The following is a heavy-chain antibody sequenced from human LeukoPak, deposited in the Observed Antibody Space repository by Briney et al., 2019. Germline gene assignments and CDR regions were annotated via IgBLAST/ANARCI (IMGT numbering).Heavy chain of an antibody. Sequence: LSGGSLRLSCAASGFTVSSNYMSWVRQAPGKGLEWVSVIYSGGSTYYADSVKGRFTISRDNSKNTLYLQMNSLRAEDTAVYYCVRDFRFLEDYWGQGTLVTVSS. J-gene: IGHJ4*02. CDR3: VRDFRFLEDY. CDR2: IYSGGST. V-gene: IGHV3-53*01. CDR1: GFTVSSNY. D-gene: IGHD3-3*01.